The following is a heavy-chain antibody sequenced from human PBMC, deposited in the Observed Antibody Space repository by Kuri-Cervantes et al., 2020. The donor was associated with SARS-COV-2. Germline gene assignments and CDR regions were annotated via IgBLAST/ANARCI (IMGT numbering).Heavy chain of an antibody. Sequence: GGSLRLPCEVSGFLFSASAIHWVRQASGKGLQWVGRIRGIAKNYATSYAASVKGRFTISRDDSKNMAYLQMNSLKTEDTAVYYCARDYVLLWFGELSGEGFDYWGQGTLVTVSS. V-gene: IGHV3-73*01. J-gene: IGHJ4*02. D-gene: IGHD3-10*01. CDR2: IRGIAKNYAT. CDR3: ARDYVLLWFGELSGEGFDY. CDR1: GFLFSASA.